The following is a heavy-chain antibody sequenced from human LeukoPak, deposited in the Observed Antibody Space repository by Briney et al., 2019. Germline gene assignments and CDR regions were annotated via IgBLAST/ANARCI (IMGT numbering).Heavy chain of an antibody. CDR3: AKDRYWSIDY. CDR1: GFDFSSNW. V-gene: IGHV3-74*01. CDR2: IKGDGIST. D-gene: IGHD2-21*01. Sequence: GGSLRLSCAASGFDFSSNWMHWVRHAPGQGLVWVSRIKGDGISTNYADSVKGRFTISRDIAKNTLYLQMNSLRAEDTGVYYCAKDRYWSIDYWGRGTLVTVSS. J-gene: IGHJ4*02.